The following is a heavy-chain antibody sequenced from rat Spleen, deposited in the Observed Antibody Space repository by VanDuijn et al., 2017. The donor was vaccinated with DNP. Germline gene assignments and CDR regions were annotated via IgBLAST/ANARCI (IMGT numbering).Heavy chain of an antibody. CDR3: ATIMYTTDYYAMDA. D-gene: IGHD1-6*01. CDR1: GFTFTNYW. Sequence: EVQLVESGGDLVQPGRSLKLSCVASGFTFTNYWMAWVRQAPTKGLEWVAYLTYDGGNTYYRDSVKGRFTISRDNAKSTLYLQMDSLRSEDTATYYCATIMYTTDYYAMDAWGQGTLVTVSS. V-gene: IGHV5-25*01. CDR2: LTYDGGNT. J-gene: IGHJ3*01.